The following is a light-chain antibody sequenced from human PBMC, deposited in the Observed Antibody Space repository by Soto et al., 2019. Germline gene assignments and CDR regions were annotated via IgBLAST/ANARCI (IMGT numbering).Light chain of an antibody. V-gene: IGKV1-39*01. CDR1: QNIRDS. J-gene: IGKJ1*01. CDR2: AAS. CDR3: QQTFGRFPWT. Sequence: SEMGQSHSSLSASVGDRITITCRTSQNIRDSLNWYQHKPGMAPQLMIFAASNLHSGVPSRFSVSGSGTDFTLTISSLQPEDFATYYCQQTFGRFPWTSCQGTNVDIK.